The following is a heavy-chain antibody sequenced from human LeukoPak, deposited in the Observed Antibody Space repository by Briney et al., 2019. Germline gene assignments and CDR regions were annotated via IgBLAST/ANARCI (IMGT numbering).Heavy chain of an antibody. CDR3: AKGEYSSSWYGFDY. CDR1: GFTFSSYA. D-gene: IGHD6-13*01. Sequence: GGSLRLSCAASGFTFSSYAMSWVRQAPGNGLEWVSAVSGSGGSTYYADSVKGRFTISRDNSKNTLYLQMNSLRAEDTAVYYCAKGEYSSSWYGFDYWGQGTLVTVSS. V-gene: IGHV3-23*01. J-gene: IGHJ4*02. CDR2: VSGSGGST.